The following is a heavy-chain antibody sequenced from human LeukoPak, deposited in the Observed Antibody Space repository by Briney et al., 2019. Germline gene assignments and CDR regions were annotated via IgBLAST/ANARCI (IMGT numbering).Heavy chain of an antibody. J-gene: IGHJ3*02. CDR1: GGSILNINYY. CDR3: ASMYSSSSGRGAFDI. CDR2: IDHSGST. D-gene: IGHD6-6*01. Sequence: SETLSLTCSVSGGSILNINYYWGWIRQPPGKGLEWIGSIDHSGSTYYNPSLKSRVTISVDTSKNQFSLKLSSVAAADTAVYYCASMYSSSSGRGAFDIWGQGTMVTVSS. V-gene: IGHV4-39*07.